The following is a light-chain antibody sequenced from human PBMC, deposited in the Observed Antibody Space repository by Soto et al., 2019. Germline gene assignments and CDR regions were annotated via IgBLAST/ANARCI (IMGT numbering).Light chain of an antibody. CDR2: PSS. CDR1: QGISSW. V-gene: IGKV1-12*01. J-gene: IGKJ3*01. CDR3: QQTKTFPVT. Sequence: DLQMTQSPSFVSASVGDTVTITCRASQGISSWLAWYQHKPGQAPRSLIYPSSRLKSGVPSRFSGSGSGTDFTLTITNLQPEDFATYYCQQTKTFPVTFGPGTKVVIK.